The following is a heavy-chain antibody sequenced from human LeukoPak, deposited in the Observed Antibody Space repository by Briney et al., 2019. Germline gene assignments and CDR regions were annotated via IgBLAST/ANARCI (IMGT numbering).Heavy chain of an antibody. CDR3: ARGSEDYDSSGYYYDLGDY. CDR1: GFNFSNYA. D-gene: IGHD3-22*01. V-gene: IGHV3-30*04. CDR2: ISYEGNHK. J-gene: IGHJ4*02. Sequence: GGSLRLSCAASGFNFSNYAMHWVRQAPGKGLEWVAVISYEGNHKYYADSVKGRFTISRDNSKNKQYLQMNSLRAEDTAVYYCARGSEDYDSSGYYYDLGDYWGQGALVTVSS.